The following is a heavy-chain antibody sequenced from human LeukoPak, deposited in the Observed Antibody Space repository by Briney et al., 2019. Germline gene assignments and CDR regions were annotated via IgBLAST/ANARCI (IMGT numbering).Heavy chain of an antibody. CDR2: MSGSGGST. V-gene: IGHV3-23*01. Sequence: PGGSLRLSCAMSGFTFSSYAMTWVRQAPGKGLEWVSAMSGSGGSTYYADSVKGRFTISRDNSKNTMSLQMNSLRADDTAVYFCARVQRQLWFGEFDYWGQGTLVTVSS. J-gene: IGHJ4*02. CDR1: GFTFSSYA. CDR3: ARVQRQLWFGEFDY. D-gene: IGHD3-10*01.